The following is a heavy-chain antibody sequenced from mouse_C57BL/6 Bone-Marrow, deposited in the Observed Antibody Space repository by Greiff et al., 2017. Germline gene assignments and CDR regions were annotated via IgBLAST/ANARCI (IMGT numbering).Heavy chain of an antibody. V-gene: IGHV5-17*01. J-gene: IGHJ2*01. CDR1: GFTFSDYG. D-gene: IGHD2-1*01. Sequence: EVQGVESGGGLVKPGGSLKLSCAASGFTFSDYGMHWVRQAPEKGLEWVAYISSGSSTIYYADTVKGRFTISRDNSKNTRFLQMTSLRSEDTAMYYCARPIYCNDFFDNWGQGTTLTVSS. CDR3: ARPIYCNDFFDN. CDR2: ISSGSSTI.